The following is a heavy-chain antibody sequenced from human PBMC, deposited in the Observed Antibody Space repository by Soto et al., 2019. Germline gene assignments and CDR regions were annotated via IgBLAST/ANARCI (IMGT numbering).Heavy chain of an antibody. CDR1: GFTFSSYA. D-gene: IGHD3-3*01. Sequence: GGSLRLSCAASGFTFSSYAMSWVRQAPGKGLEWVSAISGSGGSTYYADSVKGRFTISRDNSKNTLYLQMNSLRAEDTAVYYCASWSDYYYGMDVWGQGTTVTVSS. CDR3: ASWSDYYYGMDV. J-gene: IGHJ6*02. V-gene: IGHV3-23*01. CDR2: ISGSGGST.